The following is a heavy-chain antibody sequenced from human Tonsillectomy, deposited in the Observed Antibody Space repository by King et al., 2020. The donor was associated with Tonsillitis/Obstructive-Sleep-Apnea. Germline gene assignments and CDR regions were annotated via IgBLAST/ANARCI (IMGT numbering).Heavy chain of an antibody. CDR1: GGSFSGYY. D-gene: IGHD6-13*01. V-gene: IGHV4-34*01. CDR2: INHSGST. Sequence: VQLQQWGAGLLKPSETLSLTCAVYGGSFSGYYWSWIRQPPGKGLEWIGEINHSGSTNYNPSLKSRVTISVDMSKNQFSLKLSSVTAADTAVYYCARGIVAAAGTGPDYYYMDVWGKGTTVTVSS. CDR3: ARGIVAAAGTGPDYYYMDV. J-gene: IGHJ6*03.